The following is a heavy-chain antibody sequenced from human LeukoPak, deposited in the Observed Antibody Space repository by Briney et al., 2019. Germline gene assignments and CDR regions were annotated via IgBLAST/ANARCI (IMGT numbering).Heavy chain of an antibody. CDR1: GGSISGYY. CDR2: INHSGST. V-gene: IGHV4-34*01. Sequence: SETLSLTCTVSGGSISGYYWSWIRQPPGKGLEWIGEINHSGSTNYNPSLKSRVTISVDTSKNQFSLKLSSVTAADTAVYYCARAPSLLWFGTYNWFDPWGQGTLVTVSS. CDR3: ARAPSLLWFGTYNWFDP. J-gene: IGHJ5*02. D-gene: IGHD3-10*01.